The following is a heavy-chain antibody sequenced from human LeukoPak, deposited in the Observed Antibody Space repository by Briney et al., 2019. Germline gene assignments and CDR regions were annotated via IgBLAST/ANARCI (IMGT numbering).Heavy chain of an antibody. CDR1: GGSISSYY. Sequence: SETLSLTCTVSGGSISSYYWSRIRQPPGKGLEWIGYIYYSGSTNYNPSLKSRVTISVDTSKNQFSLKLSSVTAADTAVYYCARADSSGYYVLDYWGQGTLVTVSS. CDR2: IYYSGST. D-gene: IGHD3-22*01. V-gene: IGHV4-59*01. J-gene: IGHJ4*02. CDR3: ARADSSGYYVLDY.